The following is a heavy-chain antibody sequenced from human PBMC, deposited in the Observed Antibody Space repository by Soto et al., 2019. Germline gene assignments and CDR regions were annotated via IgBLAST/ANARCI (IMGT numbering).Heavy chain of an antibody. CDR2: INSDGSST. V-gene: IGHV3-74*01. J-gene: IGHJ4*02. CDR3: ARDKRDLRFLEWSYYFDY. Sequence: EVQLVESGGGLVQPGGSLRLSCAASGFTFSSYWMHWVRQVPGKGLVWVSRINSDGSSTSYADSVKGRFTISRDNAKNTLYLQMNSLRAEDTAVYYCARDKRDLRFLEWSYYFDYWGQGTLVTVSS. D-gene: IGHD3-3*01. CDR1: GFTFSSYW.